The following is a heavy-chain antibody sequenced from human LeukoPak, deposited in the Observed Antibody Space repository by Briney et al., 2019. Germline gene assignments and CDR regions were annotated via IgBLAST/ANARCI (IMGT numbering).Heavy chain of an antibody. Sequence: SETLSLTCAVYGGSFSGYYWSWIRQPPGKGLEWIGEINHSGSTNYNPSLKSRVTISVDTSKNQFSLKLSSVTAADTAVYYCARTGYSSSWYRFNWFDPWGQGTLVAVSS. J-gene: IGHJ5*02. V-gene: IGHV4-34*01. D-gene: IGHD6-13*01. CDR2: INHSGST. CDR1: GGSFSGYY. CDR3: ARTGYSSSWYRFNWFDP.